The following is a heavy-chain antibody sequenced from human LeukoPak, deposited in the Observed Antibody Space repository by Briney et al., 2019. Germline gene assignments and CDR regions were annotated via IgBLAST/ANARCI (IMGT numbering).Heavy chain of an antibody. V-gene: IGHV4-34*01. CDR2: INHSGST. CDR3: ARGHTHGADY. Sequence: PSETLSLTCAVYGGSFSGYYWSWIRQPPGKGLEWIGEINHSGSTNYNPSLKSRVTISVDTSKNQFSLKLSSVTAADTAVYYCARGHTHGADYWGQGTLVTVSS. D-gene: IGHD2-15*01. J-gene: IGHJ4*02. CDR1: GGSFSGYY.